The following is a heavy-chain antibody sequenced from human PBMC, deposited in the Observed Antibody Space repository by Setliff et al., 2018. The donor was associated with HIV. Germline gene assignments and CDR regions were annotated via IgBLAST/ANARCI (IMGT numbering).Heavy chain of an antibody. CDR3: ARGRGRLGAPTAGDFDS. Sequence: GSLRLSCAASGFTFSSYSMNWVRQAPGKGLEWVSSISSSSSYIYYADSVKGRFTISRDNAKNSLYLQMNSLRAEDTAVYYCARGRGRLGAPTAGDFDSWGQGKLVTVSS. V-gene: IGHV3-21*01. CDR2: ISSSSSYI. D-gene: IGHD1-26*01. J-gene: IGHJ4*02. CDR1: GFTFSSYS.